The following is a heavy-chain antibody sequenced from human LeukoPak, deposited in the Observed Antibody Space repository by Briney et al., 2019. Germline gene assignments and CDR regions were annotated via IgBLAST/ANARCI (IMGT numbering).Heavy chain of an antibody. CDR1: GGTFSSYA. Sequence: SVKVSCKASGGTFSSYAISWVRQAPGQGLEWMGGIIPIFGTANYAQKFQGRVTITADESTSTAYMELSSLRSEDTAVYYCARELNQAELLWFGESRTAFWFDSWGQGTLVTVSS. CDR2: IIPIFGTA. J-gene: IGHJ5*01. CDR3: ARELNQAELLWFGESRTAFWFDS. V-gene: IGHV1-69*13. D-gene: IGHD3-10*01.